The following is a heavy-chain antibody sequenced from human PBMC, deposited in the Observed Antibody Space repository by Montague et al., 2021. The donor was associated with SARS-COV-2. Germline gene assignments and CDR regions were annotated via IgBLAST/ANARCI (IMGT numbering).Heavy chain of an antibody. CDR1: GASVGSSD. J-gene: IGHJ3*02. D-gene: IGHD1-14*01. V-gene: IGHV4-59*02. CDR3: ARETMTADAFDI. Sequence: SETLSLTCTVSGASVGSSDWGWIRQSPGKGPEWIGYFYSVGSTDYNPSLKSRATISRDTSKNQFSLTVRSVTAADTAVYYCARETMTADAFDIWGQGTMVTVSS. CDR2: FYSVGST.